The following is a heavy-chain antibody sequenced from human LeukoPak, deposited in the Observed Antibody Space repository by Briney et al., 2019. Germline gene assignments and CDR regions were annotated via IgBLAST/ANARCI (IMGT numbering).Heavy chain of an antibody. Sequence: GGSLRLSCAASGFTFSSYAMSWVRQAPGKGPEWVSAISGSGGSTYYADSVKGRFTISRDNSKNTLYLQMNSLRAEDTAVYYCGGSGSYYIAIWGQGTLVTVSS. CDR2: ISGSGGST. CDR1: GFTFSSYA. CDR3: GGSGSYYIAI. V-gene: IGHV3-23*01. J-gene: IGHJ4*02. D-gene: IGHD3-10*01.